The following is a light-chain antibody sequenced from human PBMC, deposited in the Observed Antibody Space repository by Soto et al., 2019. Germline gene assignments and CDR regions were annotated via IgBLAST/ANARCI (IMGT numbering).Light chain of an antibody. CDR2: EVS. J-gene: IGLJ3*02. V-gene: IGLV2-14*01. CDR1: SSDVGRYNY. Sequence: QSVLTQPASVSGSPGQSITISCTGTSSDVGRYNYVSWYQQHPGKAPKLMIYEVSNRPSGVSNRFSGSKSGNTASLTISGLQPEDEADYYCNSYTSTSARVFGGGTKLTVL. CDR3: NSYTSTSARV.